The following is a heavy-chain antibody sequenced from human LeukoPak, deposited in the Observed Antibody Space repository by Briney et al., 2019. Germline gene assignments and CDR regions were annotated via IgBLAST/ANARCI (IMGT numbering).Heavy chain of an antibody. J-gene: IGHJ4*02. CDR3: ARFFRGPRCFDY. Sequence: PGGSLGLSCAASGFTFSSYEMNWVRQAPGKGLEWVSYISSSGSTIYYADSVKGRFTISRDNAKNSLYLQMNSLRAEDTAVYYCARFFRGPRCFDYWGQGTLVTVSS. CDR1: GFTFSSYE. CDR2: ISSSGSTI. D-gene: IGHD2-15*01. V-gene: IGHV3-48*03.